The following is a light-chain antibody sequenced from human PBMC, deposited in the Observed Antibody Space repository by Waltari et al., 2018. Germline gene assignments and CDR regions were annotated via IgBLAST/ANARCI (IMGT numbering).Light chain of an antibody. J-gene: IGLJ2*01. V-gene: IGLV3-19*01. CDR1: SLRTYY. Sequence: SSELTQDPAVSVALGQTVRITCQGDSLRTYYVSWFHQKPGQAPALVIYGKNNRPSGIPDRFYASSSGRTASLTIIGAQAEDEADYYCHSRNSSGDVIIGGGTKLTVV. CDR3: HSRNSSGDVI. CDR2: GKN.